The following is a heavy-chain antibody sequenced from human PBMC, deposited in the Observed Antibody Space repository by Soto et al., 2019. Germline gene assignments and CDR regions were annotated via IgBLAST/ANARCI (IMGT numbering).Heavy chain of an antibody. V-gene: IGHV1-69*04. CDR1: GGTFSSYA. Sequence: GASVKVSCKASGGTFSSYAISWVRQAPGQGLEWMGRIIPILGIANYAQKFQGRVTITADKSTSTAYMELSSLRSEDTAVYYCARDGEIEYSSSSGVDYWGQGTLVTVSS. D-gene: IGHD6-6*01. CDR3: ARDGEIEYSSSSGVDY. CDR2: IIPILGIA. J-gene: IGHJ4*02.